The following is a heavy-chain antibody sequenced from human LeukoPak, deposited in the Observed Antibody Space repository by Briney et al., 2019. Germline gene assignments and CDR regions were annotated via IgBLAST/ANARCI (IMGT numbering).Heavy chain of an antibody. J-gene: IGHJ4*02. CDR3: ARGDLVGADDTNFDY. D-gene: IGHD1-26*01. CDR1: GYTFTSYD. Sequence: ASVKVSCKASGYTFTSYDINWVRQATGQGLEWMGWMNPNSGNTGYAQKFQGRVTITRNSSISTACMELSSLRSEDTAVYYCARGDLVGADDTNFDYWGQGTLVTVSS. V-gene: IGHV1-8*03. CDR2: MNPNSGNT.